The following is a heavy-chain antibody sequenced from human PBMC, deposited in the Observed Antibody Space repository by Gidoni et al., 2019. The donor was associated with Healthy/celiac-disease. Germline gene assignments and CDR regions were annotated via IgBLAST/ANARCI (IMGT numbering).Heavy chain of an antibody. CDR3: ARGPAPTSYGSGSYQFDY. D-gene: IGHD3-10*01. CDR1: GFLFDDYT. V-gene: IGHV3-43*01. CDR2: ISWDGGST. Sequence: DVQLVESGGVVVQPGGSLGLSCAASGFLFDDYTMHWVRQAPGKGLEWVSLISWDGGSTYYAYSVKGRFTISRDNSKNSLYLQMNSLRTEDTALYYCARGPAPTSYGSGSYQFDYWGQGTLVTVSS. J-gene: IGHJ4*02.